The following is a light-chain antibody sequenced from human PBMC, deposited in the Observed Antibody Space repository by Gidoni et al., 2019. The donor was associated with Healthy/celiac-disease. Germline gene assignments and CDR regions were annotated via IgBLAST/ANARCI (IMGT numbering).Light chain of an antibody. V-gene: IGKV3-20*01. Sequence: EIVLTQSPGTLSLSPGERATLSCRASQSVSSSYLAWYQQKPGQATRLLIYGASSRATGIPDRFSCSGSGTDFTLTISRLEPEDFAVYYCQQYGSSPTWTFGQGTKVEIK. CDR1: QSVSSSY. CDR3: QQYGSSPTWT. J-gene: IGKJ1*01. CDR2: GAS.